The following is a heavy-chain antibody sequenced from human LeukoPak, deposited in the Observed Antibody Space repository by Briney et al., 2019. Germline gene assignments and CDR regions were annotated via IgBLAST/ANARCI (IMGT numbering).Heavy chain of an antibody. Sequence: GASVKVSCKASGYTFTSYGISWVRQAPGQGLEWMGWISAYNGNTNYAQKLQGRVTMTTDTSTSTAYMELRSVRSDDTAVYYCARVRIAARPWYYYMDVWGKGTTVTVSS. CDR1: GYTFTSYG. J-gene: IGHJ6*03. CDR2: ISAYNGNT. V-gene: IGHV1-18*01. CDR3: ARVRIAARPWYYYMDV. D-gene: IGHD6-6*01.